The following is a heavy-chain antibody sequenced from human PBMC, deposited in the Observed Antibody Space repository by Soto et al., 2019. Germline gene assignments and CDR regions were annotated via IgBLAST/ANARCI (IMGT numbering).Heavy chain of an antibody. Sequence: ASVKVSCKASGYTFTSYGISWVRQAPGQGLEWMGWISAYNGNTNYAQKLQGRVTMTTDTSTSTAYMELRSLRSDDTAVYYCARDWGSPKNEWGAYYYMDVWGKGTTVTVSS. CDR2: ISAYNGNT. CDR3: ARDWGSPKNEWGAYYYMDV. D-gene: IGHD7-27*01. CDR1: GYTFTSYG. V-gene: IGHV1-18*01. J-gene: IGHJ6*03.